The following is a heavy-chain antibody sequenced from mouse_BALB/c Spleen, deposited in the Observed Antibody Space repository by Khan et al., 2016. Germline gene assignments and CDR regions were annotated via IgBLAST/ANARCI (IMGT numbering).Heavy chain of an antibody. CDR2: ISYSGRT. CDR1: GYSITSDYA. J-gene: IGHJ2*01. D-gene: IGHD2-14*01. Sequence: EVQLQESGPGLVKPSQSLSLTCTVTGYSITSDYAWNWIRQFPGTKLEYMGYISYSGRTTYNPSLKSRISITRDPSKNQFFLQLNSVTTDDTATYYCVRVVRRGGFDYWGQGTPLTVSS. V-gene: IGHV3-2*02. CDR3: VRVVRRGGFDY.